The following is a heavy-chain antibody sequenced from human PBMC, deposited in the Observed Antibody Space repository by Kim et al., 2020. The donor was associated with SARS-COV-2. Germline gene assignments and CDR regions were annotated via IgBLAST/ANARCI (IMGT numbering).Heavy chain of an antibody. CDR3: ARDPEATVPTPGY. D-gene: IGHD4-17*01. J-gene: IGHJ4*02. V-gene: IGHV3-30*01. Sequence: YAYAVKGRFPISRDNSKITLYRQMNSLRAEDTAVYYCARDPEATVPTPGYWGQGALVTASS.